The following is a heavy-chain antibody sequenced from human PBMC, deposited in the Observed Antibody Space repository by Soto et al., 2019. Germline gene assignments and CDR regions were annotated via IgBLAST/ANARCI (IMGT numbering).Heavy chain of an antibody. CDR3: ARAGAEGWFDP. Sequence: GASVKRYCKASGGTFSSDAISWVRQAPGQGLEWMGGIIPIFGTANYAQKFQGRVTITADESTSTAYMELSSLRSEDTAVYYCARAGAEGWFDPWGQGTLVTVSS. CDR2: IIPIFGTA. D-gene: IGHD2-8*02. CDR1: GGTFSSDA. J-gene: IGHJ5*02. V-gene: IGHV1-69*13.